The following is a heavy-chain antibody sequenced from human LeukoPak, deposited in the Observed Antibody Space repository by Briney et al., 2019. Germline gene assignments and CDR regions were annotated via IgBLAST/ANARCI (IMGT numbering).Heavy chain of an antibody. CDR1: GYTFTGYH. J-gene: IGHJ4*02. V-gene: IGHV1-2*06. D-gene: IGHD2-15*01. Sequence: ASVKVSCKASGYTFTGYHIHWVRQAPGQGLEWMGRINPYSGDSNFAQKFQGRVTMTRDTSITTAYMELSSLRSEDTAVYYCARVPLVVAATNRDLTPPYYFDYWGQGTLVTVSS. CDR2: INPYSGDS. CDR3: ARVPLVVAATNRDLTPPYYFDY.